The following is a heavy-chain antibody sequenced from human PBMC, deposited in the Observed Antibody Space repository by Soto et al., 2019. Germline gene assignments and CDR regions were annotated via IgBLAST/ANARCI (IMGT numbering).Heavy chain of an antibody. J-gene: IGHJ5*02. CDR1: GYTFTDYY. Sequence: ASVKVSCKASGYTFTDYYIHWVRQAPGQGLEWMGWINPKSGNTKYEEKFQARVTMTRDTSISTAYMQVSGLTSDDTAVYYCAKDPESSYNCFDPWGQGTLVTVSS. CDR2: INPKSGNT. V-gene: IGHV1-2*02. CDR3: AKDPESSYNCFDP.